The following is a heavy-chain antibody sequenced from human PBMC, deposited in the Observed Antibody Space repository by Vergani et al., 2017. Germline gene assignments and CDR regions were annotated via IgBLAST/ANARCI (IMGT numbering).Heavy chain of an antibody. CDR3: ARGLEDIVVVPAASDWFDP. CDR2: ISSSSSYI. D-gene: IGHD2-2*01. CDR1: GFTFSSYA. V-gene: IGHV3-21*01. Sequence: VQLVESGGGLVKPGGSLRLSCAASGFTFSSYAMHWVRQATGKGLEWVSSISSSSSYIYYADSVKGRFTISRDNAKNSLYLQMNSLRAEDTAVYYCARGLEDIVVVPAASDWFDPWGQGTLVTVSS. J-gene: IGHJ5*02.